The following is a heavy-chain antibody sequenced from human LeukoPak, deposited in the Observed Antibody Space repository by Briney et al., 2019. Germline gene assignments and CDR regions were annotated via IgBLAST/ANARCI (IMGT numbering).Heavy chain of an antibody. CDR3: VKGSQVSPRTMLDAFDM. J-gene: IGHJ3*02. V-gene: IGHV3-23*01. CDR1: GFTFDSHV. CDR2: ISGSGFT. Sequence: GGSLRLSCATSGFTFDSHVMNWVRPAPGKGLEWVSSISGSGFTYYPDSVKGRFIISRDSSNSTLFLPMNSLRAEASALYFCVKGSQVSPRTMLDAFDMWGQGTVVIVYS. D-gene: IGHD1-14*01.